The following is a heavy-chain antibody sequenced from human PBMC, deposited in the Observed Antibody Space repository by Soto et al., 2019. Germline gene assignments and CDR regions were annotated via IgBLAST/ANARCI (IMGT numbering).Heavy chain of an antibody. Sequence: GGSLRLSCAASGFTFSSYAMSWVRQVPGKGLEWVSSISGSGGSTYYADSVKGRFTISRDNSKNTLYLQINSLRAEDTAVYYCATRSPIRQWYFDDWGQGTLVTVSS. CDR2: ISGSGGST. J-gene: IGHJ4*02. V-gene: IGHV3-23*01. D-gene: IGHD2-2*01. CDR3: ATRSPIRQWYFDD. CDR1: GFTFSSYA.